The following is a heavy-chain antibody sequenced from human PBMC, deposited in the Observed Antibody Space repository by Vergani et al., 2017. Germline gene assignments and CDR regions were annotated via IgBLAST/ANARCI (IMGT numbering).Heavy chain of an antibody. V-gene: IGHV4-59*01. CDR1: GGSISSYY. Sequence: QVQLQESGPGLVKPSETLSLTCTVSGGSISSYYWSWIRQPPGKGVEWIGYIYYSGSTNYHPSLKSRVTISVDTSKNQFSLKLSSVTAAYTAVYYCARGPRPNYDFWSGYSYFDYWGQGTLVTVSS. CDR2: IYYSGST. J-gene: IGHJ4*02. CDR3: ARGPRPNYDFWSGYSYFDY. D-gene: IGHD3-3*01.